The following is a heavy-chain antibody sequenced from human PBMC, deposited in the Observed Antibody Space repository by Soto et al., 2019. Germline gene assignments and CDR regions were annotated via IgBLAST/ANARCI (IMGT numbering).Heavy chain of an antibody. CDR3: ARNYYDSSDRDYLDY. D-gene: IGHD3-22*01. CDR1: GYTFTSYY. Sequence: ASVKVSCKASGYTFTSYYIHWVRQAPGQGLEWMGWINPITGGTNYAPKFQGRVTMTRDTSITTAYMELSRLRSDDTAVYYCARNYYDSSDRDYLDYWGQGSPVTVSS. V-gene: IGHV1-2*02. CDR2: INPITGGT. J-gene: IGHJ4*02.